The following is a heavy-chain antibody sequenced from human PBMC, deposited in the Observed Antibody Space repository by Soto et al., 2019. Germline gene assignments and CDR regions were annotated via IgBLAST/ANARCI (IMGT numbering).Heavy chain of an antibody. CDR1: GGSISSYY. CDR2: IYYSGST. D-gene: IGHD5-12*01. V-gene: IGHV4-59*01. CDR3: ARDRSGYDMGYYYYYYMDV. Sequence: SETLSLTCTVSGGSISSYYWSWIRQPPGKGLERIGYIYYSGSTNYNPSIKSRVTISVDTSKNQFSLKLSSVTAADTAVYYCARDRSGYDMGYYYYYYMDVWGKGTTVT. J-gene: IGHJ6*03.